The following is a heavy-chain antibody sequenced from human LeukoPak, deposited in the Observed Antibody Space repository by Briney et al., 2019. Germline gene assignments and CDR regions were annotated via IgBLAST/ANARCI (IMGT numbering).Heavy chain of an antibody. J-gene: IGHJ3*02. CDR1: RFTFGTYA. V-gene: IGHV3-23*01. Sequence: GGSLRLSCVATSRFTFGTYAISWVRQAPGKGLEWVSTISGTGGRTYYADSVKGRLPISRYNSKNTLYLQMNSLRAEDTAVYYCARVVATTVGVSAFDIWGQGTMVTVSS. D-gene: IGHD4-23*01. CDR2: ISGTGGRT. CDR3: ARVVATTVGVSAFDI.